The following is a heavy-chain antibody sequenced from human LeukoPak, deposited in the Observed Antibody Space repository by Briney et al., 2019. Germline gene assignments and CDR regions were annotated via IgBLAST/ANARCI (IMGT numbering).Heavy chain of an antibody. V-gene: IGHV3-23*01. J-gene: IGHJ4*02. Sequence: GGSLRLSCAASGVTFSSYAMSWIRQAPGKGLEWLSHIGPTTGTTFYADSVKGRFTISRDNSKNTLYLQMNILRAEDMAVYYCATKPSNGDRYFDYWGQGSLVTVSS. CDR3: ATKPSNGDRYFDY. CDR1: GVTFSSYA. D-gene: IGHD4-17*01. CDR2: IGPTTGTT.